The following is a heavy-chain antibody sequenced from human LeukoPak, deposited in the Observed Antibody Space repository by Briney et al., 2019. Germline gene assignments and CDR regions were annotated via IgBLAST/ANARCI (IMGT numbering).Heavy chain of an antibody. D-gene: IGHD4-17*01. Sequence: SQTLSLTCAVSGGSISSGGYSWSWIRQPPGKGLEWIGYIYHSGSTYYNPSLKSRVTISVDRSKNQFSLKLSSVTAADAAVYYCARTSGDPYWYFDLWGRGTLVTVSS. CDR1: GGSISSGGYS. V-gene: IGHV4-30-2*01. CDR2: IYHSGST. J-gene: IGHJ2*01. CDR3: ARTSGDPYWYFDL.